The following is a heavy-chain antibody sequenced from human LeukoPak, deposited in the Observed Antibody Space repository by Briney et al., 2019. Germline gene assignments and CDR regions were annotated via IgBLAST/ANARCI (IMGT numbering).Heavy chain of an antibody. CDR2: ISSSSSYI. J-gene: IGHJ4*02. V-gene: IGHV3-21*01. CDR1: GFTFSSYS. CDR3: AREGGGQLETDY. Sequence: PGGSLRLSCAASGFTFSSYSMNWVRQAPGKGLEWVSSISSSSSYIYYADSVKGRFTISRDNAKNSLYLQMNSLRAEDTAVYYCAREGGGQLETDYWGQGTLVTVSS. D-gene: IGHD6-6*01.